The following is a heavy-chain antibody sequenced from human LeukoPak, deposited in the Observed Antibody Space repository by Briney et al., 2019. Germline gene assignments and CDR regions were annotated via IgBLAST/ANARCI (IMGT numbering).Heavy chain of an antibody. CDR3: ARGALHVFDY. Sequence: GVLRLSCAASGFTFSDYEINWVRQAPGKGLEWVSCISTSGSTAYYADSVKGRFTVSRDNAKNSLFLQMNTLTAEDTAVYYCARGALHVFDYWGQGTPVTVSS. CDR2: ISTSGSTA. J-gene: IGHJ4*02. D-gene: IGHD3-10*02. CDR1: GFTFSDYE. V-gene: IGHV3-48*03.